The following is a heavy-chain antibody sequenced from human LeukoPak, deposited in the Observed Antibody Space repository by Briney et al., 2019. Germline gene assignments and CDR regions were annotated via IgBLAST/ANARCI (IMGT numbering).Heavy chain of an antibody. Sequence: GGSLRLSCAASGFTFSSYAMSWVRQAPGKGLEWVSAISGSGGSTYYADSVKGRFTISRDNSNNTLYLQMNSLRAEDTAVYYCAGGIAARGEVDYWGQGTLVTVSS. CDR2: ISGSGGST. V-gene: IGHV3-23*01. CDR1: GFTFSSYA. J-gene: IGHJ4*02. CDR3: AGGIAARGEVDY. D-gene: IGHD6-6*01.